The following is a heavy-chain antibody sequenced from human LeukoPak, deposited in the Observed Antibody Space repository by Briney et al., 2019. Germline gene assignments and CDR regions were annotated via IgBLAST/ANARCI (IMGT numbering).Heavy chain of an antibody. CDR2: IYYSGST. CDR3: ARGHAELNAFDI. CDR1: GGSISSGSYY. D-gene: IGHD1-26*01. J-gene: IGHJ3*02. Sequence: SETLSLTCTVSGGSISSGSYYWSWIRQPAGKGLEWIGRIYYSGSTNYNPSLKSRVTISVDTSKNQFSLKLSSVTAADTAVYYCARGHAELNAFDIWGQGTMVTVSS. V-gene: IGHV4-61*10.